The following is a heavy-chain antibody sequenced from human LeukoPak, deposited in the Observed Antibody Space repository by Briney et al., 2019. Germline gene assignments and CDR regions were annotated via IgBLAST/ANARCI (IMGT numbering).Heavy chain of an antibody. CDR1: GLTISSYN. D-gene: IGHD4-11*01. CDR2: ISSSSIYI. V-gene: IGHV3-21*01. Sequence: PGGSLRLSRAASGLTISSYNMNWVRQAPGKGLEWVSSISSSSIYIYYADSVKGRFTISRDNAKSSLSLQMNSLRAEDTAVYYCARGHSNYGDYFDYWGQGTLVTVSS. J-gene: IGHJ4*02. CDR3: ARGHSNYGDYFDY.